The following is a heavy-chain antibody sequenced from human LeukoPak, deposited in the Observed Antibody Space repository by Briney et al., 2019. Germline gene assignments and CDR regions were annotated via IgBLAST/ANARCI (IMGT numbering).Heavy chain of an antibody. CDR3: ASENCSGTSCSSFDY. Sequence: SETLSLTCTVSGGSISSRSYYWGWIRQPPGKGLEWIGSIFYSGTTYYNPSLKSRVTISVDTSKNQFSLRLSSVTAEDTAVYYCASENCSGTSCSSFDYWGQGTLVTVSS. CDR1: GGSISSRSYY. D-gene: IGHD2-2*01. V-gene: IGHV4-39*01. CDR2: IFYSGTT. J-gene: IGHJ4*02.